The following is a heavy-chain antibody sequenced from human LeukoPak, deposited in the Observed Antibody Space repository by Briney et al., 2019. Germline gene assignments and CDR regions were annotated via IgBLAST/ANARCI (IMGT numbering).Heavy chain of an antibody. V-gene: IGHV3-23*01. CDR3: ATGWGGDDY. D-gene: IGHD3-16*01. Sequence: WVSAISDSGSRTYYADSVKGRFTISRDNSKNTLYLQMYSLRAEDTAVYYCATGWGGDDYWGQGTLVTVSS. CDR2: ISDSGSRT. J-gene: IGHJ4*02.